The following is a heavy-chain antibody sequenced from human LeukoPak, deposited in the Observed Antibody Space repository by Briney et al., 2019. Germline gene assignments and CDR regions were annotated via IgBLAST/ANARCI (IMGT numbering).Heavy chain of an antibody. CDR1: GFTFSNAW. D-gene: IGHD2-2*01. V-gene: IGHV3-15*01. Sequence: PGGSLRLSCAASGFTFSNAWMSWVRQASGKGLEWVGRIKSKTDGGTTDYAAPVKGRFTISRDDSKNTLYLQMNSLKTGDTAVYYCTTDPAMTAFFDYWGQGTLVTVSS. CDR2: IKSKTDGGTT. J-gene: IGHJ4*02. CDR3: TTDPAMTAFFDY.